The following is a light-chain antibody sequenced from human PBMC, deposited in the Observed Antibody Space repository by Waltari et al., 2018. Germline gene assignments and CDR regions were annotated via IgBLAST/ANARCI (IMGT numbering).Light chain of an antibody. CDR2: DAS. J-gene: IGKJ3*01. CDR1: QSVSSY. Sequence: LTQSPATLSLSPGERATLSCRASQSVSSYLAWYQQKRGQPPRLLIYDASNRATDIPARFSGSGSGTDFTLTISSLEPEDFAVYYCQQRLGTFGPGTKVEI. V-gene: IGKV3-11*01. CDR3: QQRLGT.